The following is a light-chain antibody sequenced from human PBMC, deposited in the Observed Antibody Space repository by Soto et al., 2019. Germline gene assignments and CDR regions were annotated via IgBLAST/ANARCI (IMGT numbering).Light chain of an antibody. J-gene: IGLJ3*02. CDR3: QSYDSSLSGSV. V-gene: IGLV1-40*01. CDR2: GNS. Sequence: QAVVTQPPSVSGAPGQRVTISCTGSSSNIGAGYDVHWYQQLLGTAPKLLIYGNSNRPSGVPDRFSGSKSGTSASLAITGLQADDEADYYCQSYDSSLSGSVFGGGTKLTVL. CDR1: SSNIGAGYD.